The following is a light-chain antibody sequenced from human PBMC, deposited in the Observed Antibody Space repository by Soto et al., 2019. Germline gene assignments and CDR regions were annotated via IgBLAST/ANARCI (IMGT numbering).Light chain of an antibody. V-gene: IGLV2-23*01. CDR1: SSDVGSYNL. CDR3: CSYAGSSTLV. CDR2: EGS. Sequence: QSALTQPASVSGSPGQSITISCTGTSSDVGSYNLVSWYQQHPGKAPKLMIYEGSKRPSGVSNRVSGSKSGNTASLTISGLQAEDEADYYCCSYAGSSTLVFGGGTTLTVL. J-gene: IGLJ2*01.